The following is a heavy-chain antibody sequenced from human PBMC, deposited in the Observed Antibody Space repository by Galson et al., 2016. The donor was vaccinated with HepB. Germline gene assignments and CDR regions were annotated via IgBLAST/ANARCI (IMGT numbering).Heavy chain of an antibody. CDR1: GVTFSRLA. CDR2: IIPYFGTT. Sequence: SVKVSCKASGVTFSRLAISWVRQAPGQGLEWIGGIIPYFGTTNYAQKFQGRVTITADESTTTAYTEMTAADTAMYYCAAKTPSSDWWPGFDPWGQGTLVTVSS. CDR3: AAKTPSSDWWPGFDP. J-gene: IGHJ5*02. V-gene: IGHV1-69*13. D-gene: IGHD2-8*02.